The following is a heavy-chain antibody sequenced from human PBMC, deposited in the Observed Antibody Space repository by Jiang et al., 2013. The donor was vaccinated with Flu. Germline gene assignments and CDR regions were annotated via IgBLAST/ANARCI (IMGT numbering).Heavy chain of an antibody. CDR2: ISANKGNT. J-gene: IGHJ6*02. Sequence: EVKKPGPAVKVSCKASGYTFTSYGINWVRQAPGQGLEWLGRISANKGNTKYARRIQGRVTMTTETSTTTAYMELKSLRSDDTAIYYCVRDDSAYYYDLGDYSYGMDVWGQGTTVTVSS. CDR3: VRDDSAYYYDLGDYSYGMDV. D-gene: IGHD3-22*01. V-gene: IGHV1-18*04. CDR1: GYTFTSYG.